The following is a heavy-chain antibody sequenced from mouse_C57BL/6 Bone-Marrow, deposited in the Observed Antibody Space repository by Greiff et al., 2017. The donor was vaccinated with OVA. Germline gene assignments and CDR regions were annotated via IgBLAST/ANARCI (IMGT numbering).Heavy chain of an antibody. D-gene: IGHD2-4*01. CDR1: GYTFTDYN. Sequence: VQLKQSGPELVKPGASVKIPCKASGYTFTDYNMDWVKQSHGKSLEWIGDINPNNGGTIYNQKFKGKATLTVDKSSSTAYMELRSLTSEDTAVYYCARSGLRHRDYAMDYWGQGTSVTVSS. CDR2: INPNNGGT. V-gene: IGHV1-18*01. J-gene: IGHJ4*01. CDR3: ARSGLRHRDYAMDY.